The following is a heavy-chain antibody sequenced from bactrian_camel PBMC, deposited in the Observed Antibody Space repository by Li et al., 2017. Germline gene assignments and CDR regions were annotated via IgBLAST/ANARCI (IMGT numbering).Heavy chain of an antibody. V-gene: IGHV3S45*01. D-gene: IGHD4*01. CDR1: GVTHSRYC. Sequence: QLVESGGGSVQAGGSLNLSCVMTGVTHSRYCLGWFRQAPGKEREGVASIDQWDKIKYENTVKGRFTFPKENTKNTLHLQMNNLKPEDAAMYYCAADETYSDCPTRFVPEYRISGQGTQVTVS. CDR2: IDQWDKI. J-gene: IGHJ4*01.